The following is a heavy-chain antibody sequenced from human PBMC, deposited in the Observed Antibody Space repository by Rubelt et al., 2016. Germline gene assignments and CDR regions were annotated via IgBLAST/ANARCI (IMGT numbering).Heavy chain of an antibody. CDR1: GGSFSGYY. D-gene: IGHD6-19*01. CDR2: INHSGST. Sequence: QVQLQQWGAGLLKPSETLSLTCAVYGGSFSGYYWSWIRQPPGKGLEWIGEINHSGSTNYNPSLKSRVTISVVTSKNQFSLKLSSVTAADTAVYYCARGYSGYSSGWGQWRYWGQGTLVTVSS. CDR3: ARGYSGYSSGWGQWRY. V-gene: IGHV4-34*01. J-gene: IGHJ4*02.